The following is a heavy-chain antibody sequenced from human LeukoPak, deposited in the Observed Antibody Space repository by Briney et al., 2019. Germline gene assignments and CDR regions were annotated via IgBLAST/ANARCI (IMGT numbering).Heavy chain of an antibody. D-gene: IGHD5-12*01. J-gene: IGHJ5*02. CDR1: GFTFSSYA. Sequence: GGSLRLSCAASGFTFSSYAMSWVRQAPGKGLEWVSAISGSGGSTYYADSVKGRFTISRDNSKNTLYLQMNSLRAEDTAVYYCAKDEGYSGYINWFDPWGQGTLVTVSS. CDR2: ISGSGGST. CDR3: AKDEGYSGYINWFDP. V-gene: IGHV3-23*01.